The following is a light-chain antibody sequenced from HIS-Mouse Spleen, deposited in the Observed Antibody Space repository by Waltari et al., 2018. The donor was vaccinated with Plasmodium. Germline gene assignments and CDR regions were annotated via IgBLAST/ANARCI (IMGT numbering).Light chain of an antibody. CDR1: QSVSSN. J-gene: IGKJ5*01. Sequence: EIVMTQSPATLSVSPGERATLSCRASQSVSSNLAWYQQNPGQAPRLLIYGASTRATGIPARVSGSGSGTEFTLTISSMQSEEFAVYYCQEYKNWPTFGQGTRLEIK. CDR3: QEYKNWPT. CDR2: GAS. V-gene: IGKV3-15*01.